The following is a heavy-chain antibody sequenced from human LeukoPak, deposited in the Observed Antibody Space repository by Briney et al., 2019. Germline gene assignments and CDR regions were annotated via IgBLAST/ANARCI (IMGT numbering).Heavy chain of an antibody. Sequence: SETLSLTRTVSGGSISSYYWSWIRQPPGKGLEWIGYIYYSGSTNYNPSLKSRVTISVDTSKNQFSLKLSSVTAADTAVYYCARDLYGDFFDYWGQGTRVTVSS. CDR3: ARDLYGDFFDY. CDR1: GGSISSYY. J-gene: IGHJ4*02. D-gene: IGHD4-17*01. V-gene: IGHV4-59*01. CDR2: IYYSGST.